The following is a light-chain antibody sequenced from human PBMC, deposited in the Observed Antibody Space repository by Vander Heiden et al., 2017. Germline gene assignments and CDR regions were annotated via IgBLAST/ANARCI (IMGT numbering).Light chain of an antibody. J-gene: IGKJ3*01. CDR1: QSISSW. CDR2: DAS. V-gene: IGKV1-5*01. Sequence: EIRLTTSPSTLSASVGDRVTITCRASQSISSWLALYQQKPGKAPKLLIYDASSLESGVPSRFSGSGSGTEFTLTISSLQPDDFATYYCQQYNSYSTFGPGTKVDIK. CDR3: QQYNSYST.